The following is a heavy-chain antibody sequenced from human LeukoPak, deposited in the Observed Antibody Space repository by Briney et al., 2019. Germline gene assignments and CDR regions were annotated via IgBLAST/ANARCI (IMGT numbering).Heavy chain of an antibody. CDR1: GYTFTGYY. CDR3: ARGPSTTVTNRNYFDY. V-gene: IGHV1-2*02. CDR2: INPNSGGT. J-gene: IGHJ4*02. Sequence: ASVKVSCTASGYTFTGYYIHWVRQAPGQGLEWMGWINPNSGGTNYAQNFQGRVTMTRDTSIRTAYMELSRLRSDDTALYYCARGPSTTVTNRNYFDYWGQGTLVTVSS. D-gene: IGHD4-11*01.